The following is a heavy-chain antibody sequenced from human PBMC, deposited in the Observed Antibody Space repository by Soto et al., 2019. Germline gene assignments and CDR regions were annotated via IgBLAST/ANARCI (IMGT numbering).Heavy chain of an antibody. CDR1: EFTFNTYS. Sequence: PVWSLRLSCTASEFTFNTYSMNWVRQTPGKGLEWVSGINWNGGSTGYADSVKGRFTISRDNAKNSLYLQMNSLRAEDTALYYCARGKSMVRGLLGYWGQGTLVTVSS. V-gene: IGHV3-20*04. CDR2: INWNGGST. CDR3: ARGKSMVRGLLGY. J-gene: IGHJ4*02. D-gene: IGHD3-10*01.